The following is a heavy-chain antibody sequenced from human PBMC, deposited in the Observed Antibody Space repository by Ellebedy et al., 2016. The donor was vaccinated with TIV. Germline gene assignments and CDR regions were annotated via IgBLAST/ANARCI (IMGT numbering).Heavy chain of an antibody. J-gene: IGHJ5*01. D-gene: IGHD3-22*01. Sequence: PSETLSLTRTVSGGSISGYYWNWIRLPPGRGLEWIGYIYSSGSTKYNASLKSRVTISVDTSKSQFSLKLSSVTAADTAVYYCARHFRGYYESSGYYDSWGQGTLVTVSS. V-gene: IGHV4-59*08. CDR3: ARHFRGYYESSGYYDS. CDR1: GGSISGYY. CDR2: IYSSGST.